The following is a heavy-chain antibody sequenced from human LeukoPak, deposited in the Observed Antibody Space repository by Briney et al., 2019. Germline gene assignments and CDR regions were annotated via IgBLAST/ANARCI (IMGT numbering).Heavy chain of an antibody. CDR2: FYSGGST. Sequence: PGGSLRLSCAASGFTVSDNYMSWVRQAPGKGLGWVSVFYSGGSTRYADYVKGRFTISRDNSKNTLYLQLNSLKAEDTAVYFCASSSWSSEYFHYWGQGTLVTVSS. V-gene: IGHV3-66*01. CDR1: GFTVSDNY. J-gene: IGHJ1*01. CDR3: ASSSWSSEYFHY. D-gene: IGHD6-13*01.